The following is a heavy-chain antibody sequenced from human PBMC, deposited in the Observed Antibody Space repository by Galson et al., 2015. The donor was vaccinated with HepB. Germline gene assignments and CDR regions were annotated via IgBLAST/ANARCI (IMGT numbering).Heavy chain of an antibody. D-gene: IGHD7-27*01. CDR1: GFTFTSSA. V-gene: IGHV1-58*01. CDR3: AAVSPAGDPFDYYYGMDV. CDR2: IVVGSGNT. J-gene: IGHJ6*02. Sequence: SVKVSCKASGFTFTSSAVQWVRQARGQRLEWIGWIVVGSGNTNYAQKFQERVTITRDMSTSTAYMELSSLRSEDTAVYYCAAVSPAGDPFDYYYGMDVWGQGTTVTVSS.